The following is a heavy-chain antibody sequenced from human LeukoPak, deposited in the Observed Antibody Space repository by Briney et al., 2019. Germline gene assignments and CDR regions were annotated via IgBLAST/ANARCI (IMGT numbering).Heavy chain of an antibody. CDR3: ARGPRWLGPTAY. CDR2: INHSGST. V-gene: IGHV4-34*01. Sequence: PSETLSLTCAVYGGSFSGYYWSWIRQPPGKGLEWIGEINHSGSTNYNPSLKSRVTISVDTSKNQFSLKLSSVTAADTAVYYCARGPRWLGPTAYWGQGTLVTVSS. CDR1: GGSFSGYY. D-gene: IGHD6-19*01. J-gene: IGHJ4*02.